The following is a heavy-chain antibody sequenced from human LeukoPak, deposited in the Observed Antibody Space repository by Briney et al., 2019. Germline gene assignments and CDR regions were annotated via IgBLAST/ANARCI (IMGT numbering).Heavy chain of an antibody. Sequence: SQTLSLTCIVSGGSMTSGTFSWSWIRQPAGKGLQWIGRAHTSGSTNYNPSLQSRVTISVDTSKNQFSLKLSSVTAADTAVYYCAREFATSGPGPDWGQGTLVTVSS. V-gene: IGHV4-61*02. CDR1: GGSMTSGTFS. CDR3: AREFATSGPGPD. D-gene: IGHD3-10*01. CDR2: AHTSGST. J-gene: IGHJ4*02.